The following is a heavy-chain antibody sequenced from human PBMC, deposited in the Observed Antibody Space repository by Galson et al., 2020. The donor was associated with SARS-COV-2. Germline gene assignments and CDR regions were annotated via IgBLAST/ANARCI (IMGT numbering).Heavy chain of an antibody. CDR3: ARDLTPSFEVATEMYNWFDP. J-gene: IGHJ5*02. V-gene: IGHV1-2*02. Sequence: ASVKVSCKASGYTFTSYYIHWVRQAPGQGLEWLGWVNARTGGTNVAQNFQGRATMTRDTSISTAYLELSSLTSDDTAVYYCARDLTPSFEVATEMYNWFDPWGQGTLVTVSS. CDR2: VNARTGGT. CDR1: GYTFTSYY. D-gene: IGHD3-3*02.